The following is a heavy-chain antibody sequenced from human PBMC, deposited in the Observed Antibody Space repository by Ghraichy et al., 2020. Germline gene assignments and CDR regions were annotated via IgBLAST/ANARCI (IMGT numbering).Heavy chain of an antibody. CDR1: GFTFSSYG. D-gene: IGHD7-27*01. V-gene: IGHV3-33*01. CDR3: ARDGGANWGLGY. J-gene: IGHJ4*02. Sequence: GGSLRLSCAASGFTFSSYGMHWVRQAPGKGLEWVAVIWYDGSNKYYADSVKGRFTISRDNSKNTLYLQMNSLRAEDTAVYYCARDGGANWGLGYWGQGTLVTVSS. CDR2: IWYDGSNK.